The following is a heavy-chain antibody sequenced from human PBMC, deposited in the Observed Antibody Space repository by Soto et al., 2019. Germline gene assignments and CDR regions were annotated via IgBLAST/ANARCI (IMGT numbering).Heavy chain of an antibody. J-gene: IGHJ4*02. Sequence: QVQLVESGGGVVQPGRSLRLSCSASGFTFSDYTMHWVRQAPGRGLEWVAIILYDESDQYYSDSVKGRFTISRDNSKNTLYLQMHSLTTEDTAVYYCAKDGTHLWSKQYYFDFWGQGALVTVSS. CDR2: ILYDESDQ. D-gene: IGHD1-26*01. CDR3: AKDGTHLWSKQYYFDF. V-gene: IGHV3-30*04. CDR1: GFTFSDYT.